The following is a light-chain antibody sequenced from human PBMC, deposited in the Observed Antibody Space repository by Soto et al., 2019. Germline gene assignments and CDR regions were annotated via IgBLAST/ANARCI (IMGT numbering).Light chain of an antibody. V-gene: IGKV3-20*01. CDR2: GAS. CDR3: HQYSSSPLT. J-gene: IGKJ4*01. Sequence: EIVLTQSPGTLSLSPGERATLSCRASQSVSNNFLAWYQQKPGQAPRLFIYGASRRATGIPDRFSGSGSGTDITLSISRLEPEDFAVYYCHQYSSSPLTFGGGTKVEIK. CDR1: QSVSNNF.